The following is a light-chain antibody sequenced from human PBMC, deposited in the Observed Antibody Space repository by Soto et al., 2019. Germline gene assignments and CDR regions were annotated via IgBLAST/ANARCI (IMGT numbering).Light chain of an antibody. Sequence: DIQMTQSPSTLSASVGDRVTITCRASQSISTWLAWYQQKPGKAPNLLIYDASSLQSGVPSRFSGSGSGTEFTLTISSLQPDDFATYYCQQYNNYAFGPGTKVDIK. CDR2: DAS. CDR3: QQYNNYA. J-gene: IGKJ3*01. CDR1: QSISTW. V-gene: IGKV1-5*01.